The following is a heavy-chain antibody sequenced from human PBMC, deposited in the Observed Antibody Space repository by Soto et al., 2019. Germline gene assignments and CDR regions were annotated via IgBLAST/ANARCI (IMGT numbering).Heavy chain of an antibody. V-gene: IGHV3-33*01. D-gene: IGHD1-26*01. CDR1: GFTFSSYG. J-gene: IGHJ5*02. CDR2: IWYDGSNK. CDR3: ARDAKGGFDP. Sequence: QVQLVESGGGVVQPGRSLRLSCAASGFTFSSYGRPGVRQAPGKGREWVAVIWYDGSNKYYADSVKGRFTISRDNYKNTLYMQMNSLRAEDTAVYSCARDAKGGFDPWGQGTLVTVSS.